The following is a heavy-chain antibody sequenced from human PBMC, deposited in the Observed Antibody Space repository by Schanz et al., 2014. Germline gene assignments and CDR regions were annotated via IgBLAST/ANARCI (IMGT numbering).Heavy chain of an antibody. V-gene: IGHV3-21*01. CDR1: GFTFSSYT. Sequence: EVQLVESGGGLVKPGDSLRLSCAASGFTFSSYTMKWVRQAPGKGLEWVSSISSTSTYLYYADSVKGRFTISRDSARNALYLQMSCLRAEDTAVYYCARGTRFLCDYWGQGTPVTVS. J-gene: IGHJ4*02. CDR2: ISSTSTYL. CDR3: ARGTRFLCDY.